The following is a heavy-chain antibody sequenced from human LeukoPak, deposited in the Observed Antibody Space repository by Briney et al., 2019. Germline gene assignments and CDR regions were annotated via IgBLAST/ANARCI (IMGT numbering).Heavy chain of an antibody. J-gene: IGHJ4*02. CDR1: GGSISSYY. V-gene: IGHV4-59*01. D-gene: IGHD2-21*02. Sequence: SETLSLTCTVSGGSISSYYWSWIRQPPGKGLEWIGYIYYSGSTNYNPSLKSRVTISVDTSKNQFSLKLSSVTAAGTAVYYCARWTPYCGGDCDDYWGQGTLVTVSS. CDR2: IYYSGST. CDR3: ARWTPYCGGDCDDY.